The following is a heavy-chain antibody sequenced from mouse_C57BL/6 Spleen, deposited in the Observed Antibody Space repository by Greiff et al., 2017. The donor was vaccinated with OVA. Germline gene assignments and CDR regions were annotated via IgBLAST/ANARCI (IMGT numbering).Heavy chain of an antibody. CDR2: IHPNSGST. CDR1: GYTFTSYW. Sequence: QVQLQQPGAELVKPGASVKLSCKASGYTFTSYWMHWVKQRPGQGLEWIGMIHPNSGSTNYNEKFKSKATLTVDKSSSTAYMQLSSLTSEDSAVYYCARGGGGPLYFDYWGQGTTLTVSS. CDR3: ARGGGGPLYFDY. V-gene: IGHV1-64*01. J-gene: IGHJ2*01. D-gene: IGHD1-1*02.